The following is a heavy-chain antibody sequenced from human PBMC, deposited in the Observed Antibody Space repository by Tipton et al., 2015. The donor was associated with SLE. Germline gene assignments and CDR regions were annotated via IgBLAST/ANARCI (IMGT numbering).Heavy chain of an antibody. Sequence: LRLSCAASGFTSSSYAMSWVRQAPGKGLEWIGEINHSGSTNYNPSLKSRVTISVDTSKNQFSLKLSSVTAADTAVYYCAREETSHFGYYYYGMDVWGQGTTVTVSS. CDR3: AREETSHFGYYYYGMDV. D-gene: IGHD3-10*01. V-gene: IGHV4-34*01. J-gene: IGHJ6*02. CDR1: GFTSSSYA. CDR2: INHSGST.